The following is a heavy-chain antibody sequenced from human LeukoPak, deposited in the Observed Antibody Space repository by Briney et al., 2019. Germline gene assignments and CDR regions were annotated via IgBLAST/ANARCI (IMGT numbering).Heavy chain of an antibody. D-gene: IGHD4-17*01. J-gene: IGHJ4*02. Sequence: SSETLSLTCTVSGGSISSSSYYWGWIRQPPGKGLEWTGSIYYSGTTYYNPSLKSRVTISVDTSKNQLSLKLSSATAADTAVYYCATPTVTPGYWGQGTLVTVSS. V-gene: IGHV4-39*01. CDR1: GGSISSSSYY. CDR2: IYYSGTT. CDR3: ATPTVTPGY.